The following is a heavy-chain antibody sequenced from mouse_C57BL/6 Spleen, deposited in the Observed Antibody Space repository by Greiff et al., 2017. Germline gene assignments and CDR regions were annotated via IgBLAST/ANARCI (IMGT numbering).Heavy chain of an antibody. V-gene: IGHV5-12*01. D-gene: IGHD1-1*01. Sequence: EVNVVESGGGLVQPGGSLKLSCAASGFTFSDYYMYWVRQTPEKRLEWVAYISNGGGSTYYPDTVKGRFTISRDNAKNTLYLQMSRLKSEDTAMYYCASYYGSGDYWGQGTSVTVSS. J-gene: IGHJ4*01. CDR1: GFTFSDYY. CDR3: ASYYGSGDY. CDR2: ISNGGGST.